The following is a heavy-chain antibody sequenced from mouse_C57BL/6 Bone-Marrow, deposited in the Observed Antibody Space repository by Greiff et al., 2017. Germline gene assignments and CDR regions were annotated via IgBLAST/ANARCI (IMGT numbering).Heavy chain of an antibody. D-gene: IGHD4-1*01. CDR2: INPGSGGT. J-gene: IGHJ3*01. CDR1: GYAFTNYL. V-gene: IGHV1-54*01. CDR3: ATSKNWDSWFAY. Sequence: QVQLQQSGAELVRPGTSVKVSCKASGYAFTNYLIEWVKQRPGQGLEWIGVINPGSGGTNYNEKFKGKATLTADKSSSTAYIQLSSLTSEDSAVYYGATSKNWDSWFAYWGQGTLVTVSA.